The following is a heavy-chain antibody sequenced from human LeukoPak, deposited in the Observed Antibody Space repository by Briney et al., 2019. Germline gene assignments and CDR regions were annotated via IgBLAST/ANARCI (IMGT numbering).Heavy chain of an antibody. CDR1: GFTFSSYA. V-gene: IGHV3-30-3*01. CDR3: AREGRTVTLDY. CDR2: ISYDGSNK. D-gene: IGHD4-4*01. J-gene: IGHJ4*02. Sequence: GGSLRLSCAASGFTFSSYAMHWVRQAPGKGLEWVAVISYDGSNKYYADSVKGRFTISRDNSKNTLYLQMNSLRAEDTAVYYCAREGRTVTLDYWGQGTLVTVSS.